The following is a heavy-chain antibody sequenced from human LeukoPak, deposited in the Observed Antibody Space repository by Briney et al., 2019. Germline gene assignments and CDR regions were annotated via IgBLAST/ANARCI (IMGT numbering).Heavy chain of an antibody. CDR2: ISDDRTGT. CDR1: GLTFSNYA. CDR3: AKGGISSVFHAFDI. D-gene: IGHD2/OR15-2a*01. J-gene: IGHJ3*02. V-gene: IGHV3-23*01. Sequence: GGSLRLSCAASGLTFSNYAMSWVRQTPGKGLEWVSAISDDRTGTYYTDSVKGRFTISRDNSKYTLFLQMNSLRVEDTAVYYCAKGGISSVFHAFDIWGQGTMVTVSS.